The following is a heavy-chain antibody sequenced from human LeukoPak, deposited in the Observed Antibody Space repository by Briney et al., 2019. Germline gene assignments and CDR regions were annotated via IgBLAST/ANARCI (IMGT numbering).Heavy chain of an antibody. D-gene: IGHD3-22*01. J-gene: IGHJ4*02. CDR2: ISAYNANT. V-gene: IGHV1-18*01. CDR1: GYTFTSYG. Sequence: GASVKVSCKASGYTFTSYGISWVRQAPGQGLEWMGWISAYNANTNYAQKLQGRVTMTTDTSTSTAYMELRSLRSDDTAVYYCARSTYYYDSSGYLPDYWGQGTLVTVSS. CDR3: ARSTYYYDSSGYLPDY.